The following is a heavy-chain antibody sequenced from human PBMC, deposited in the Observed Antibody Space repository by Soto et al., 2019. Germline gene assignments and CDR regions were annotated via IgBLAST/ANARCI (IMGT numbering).Heavy chain of an antibody. CDR3: AGIYCTNGVCYTNYYYYTDV. D-gene: IGHD2-8*01. Sequence: GSLRLSCAASGFTFSSYSMNWVRQAPGKGLEWVSSISSSSSYIYYADSVKGRFTISRDNSKNSLYLQMNSLRAEDTAVYYCAGIYCTNGVCYTNYYYYTDVWGKGTTVTVSS. CDR2: ISSSSSYI. CDR1: GFTFSSYS. J-gene: IGHJ6*03. V-gene: IGHV3-21*04.